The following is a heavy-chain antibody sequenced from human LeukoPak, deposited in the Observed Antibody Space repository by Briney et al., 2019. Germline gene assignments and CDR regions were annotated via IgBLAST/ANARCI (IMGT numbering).Heavy chain of an antibody. CDR3: ARSGRRGYSYGYRFRYYYDY. CDR2: ISYDGTNK. Sequence: GGSLRLSCAASGFTFSSYGMHWVRQAPGKGLEWVAVISYDGTNKYYADSVKGRFTISRDNSKNTLYLQMNSLRAGDTAVYYCARSGRRGYSYGYRFRYYYDYWGQGTLVTVSS. CDR1: GFTFSSYG. D-gene: IGHD5-18*01. V-gene: IGHV3-30*03. J-gene: IGHJ4*02.